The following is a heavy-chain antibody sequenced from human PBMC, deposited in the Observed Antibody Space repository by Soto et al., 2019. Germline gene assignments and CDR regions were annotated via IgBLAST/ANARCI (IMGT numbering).Heavy chain of an antibody. CDR2: ISGSGGST. CDR3: AKWAFRRRLDLRYFDRADY. V-gene: IGHV3-23*01. J-gene: IGHJ4*02. Sequence: EVQLLESGGGLVQPGGSLRLSCAASGFTFSSYAMSWVRQAPGKGLEWVSAISGSGGSTYYADSVKGRFTISRDNSKNTLYLQMNSLRAEDTAVYYCAKWAFRRRLDLRYFDRADYWGQGTLVTVSS. D-gene: IGHD3-9*01. CDR1: GFTFSSYA.